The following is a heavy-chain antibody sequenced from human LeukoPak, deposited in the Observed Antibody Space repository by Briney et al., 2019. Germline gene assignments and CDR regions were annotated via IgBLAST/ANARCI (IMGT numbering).Heavy chain of an antibody. CDR3: ASGTGTGVGYFDY. CDR2: INPNSGGT. CDR1: GYTFTGYY. V-gene: IGHV1-2*02. J-gene: IGHJ4*02. Sequence: ASVKVSCKASGYTFTGYYMHWVRQAPGQGLEWMGWINPNSGGTNYAQKFQGRVTMTRDTSISTASMELSRLRSDGTAVYYCASGTGTGVGYFDYWGQGTLVTVSS. D-gene: IGHD1-1*01.